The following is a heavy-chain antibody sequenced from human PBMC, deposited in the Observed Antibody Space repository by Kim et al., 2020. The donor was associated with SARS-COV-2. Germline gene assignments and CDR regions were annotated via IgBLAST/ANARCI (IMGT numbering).Heavy chain of an antibody. CDR1: GFTFSSYS. J-gene: IGHJ4*02. CDR2: ISGSSNYI. Sequence: GGSLRLSCAASGFTFSSYSMTWVRQAPGKGLEWVSSISGSSNYIYYADSVKGRFTISRDNAKNSLYLQMNSLRAEDTAVYYCARDRPSVVAAFEYWGQGTLVTVSS. V-gene: IGHV3-21*01. D-gene: IGHD5-12*01. CDR3: ARDRPSVVAAFEY.